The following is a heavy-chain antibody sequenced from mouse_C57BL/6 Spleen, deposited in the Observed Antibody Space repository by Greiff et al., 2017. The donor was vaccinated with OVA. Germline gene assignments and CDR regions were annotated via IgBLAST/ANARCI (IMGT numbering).Heavy chain of an antibody. D-gene: IGHD2-9*01. V-gene: IGHV1-61*01. CDR3: ASFYGYDWYFDV. Sequence: QVQLKQPGAELVRPGSSVKLSCKASGYTFTSYWMVWVKQRPGQGLEWIGNIYPSDSETHYNQKFKDKATLTVDKSSSTAYMQLSSLTSEDSAVYYCASFYGYDWYFDVWGTGTTVTVSS. CDR1: GYTFTSYW. CDR2: IYPSDSET. J-gene: IGHJ1*03.